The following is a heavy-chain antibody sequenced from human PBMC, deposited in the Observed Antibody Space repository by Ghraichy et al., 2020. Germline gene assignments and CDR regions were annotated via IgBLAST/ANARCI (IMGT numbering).Heavy chain of an antibody. Sequence: GGSLRLSCVASGFDFNACAMTWVRQAPGRGLEWVSAVSGSGAPTYYTDAVKGRFTISRDSSKNTLYLQMNSLRAEDTAVYYCAKNKAFPVSEPMDHWGQGTLITVSS. D-gene: IGHD5/OR15-5a*01. J-gene: IGHJ4*02. CDR3: AKNKAFPVSEPMDH. V-gene: IGHV3-23*01. CDR2: VSGSGAPT. CDR1: GFDFNACA.